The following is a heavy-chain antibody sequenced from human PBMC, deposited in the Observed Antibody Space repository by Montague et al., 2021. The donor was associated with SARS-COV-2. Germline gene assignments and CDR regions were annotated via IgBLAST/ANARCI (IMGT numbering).Heavy chain of an antibody. Sequence: SETLSLTCTVSGGSISSYYWSWIRQPPGKGLEWIGYIYYSGSTNYNPSLKSRVTISVDTSKNQFSLKLSSVTAADTAVYYCASPGVYYDSSGLLGFDYWGQGTLVTVSS. CDR1: GGSISSYY. J-gene: IGHJ4*02. D-gene: IGHD3-22*01. CDR2: IYYSGST. V-gene: IGHV4-59*08. CDR3: ASPGVYYDSSGLLGFDY.